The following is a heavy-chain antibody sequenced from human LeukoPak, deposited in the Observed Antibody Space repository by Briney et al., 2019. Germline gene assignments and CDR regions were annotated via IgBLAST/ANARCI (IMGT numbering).Heavy chain of an antibody. CDR1: GYTFTSYG. V-gene: IGHV1-18*01. J-gene: IGHJ4*02. CDR3: ASGYYDFWSGYSYDY. CDR2: ISACNGNT. D-gene: IGHD3-3*01. Sequence: ASVKVSCMASGYTFTSYGISWVRRAPGQGLEWMGWISACNGNTNYAQKLQGRVTMTTDTSTSTAYMELRSLRSDDTAVYYCASGYYDFWSGYSYDYWGQGTLVTVSS.